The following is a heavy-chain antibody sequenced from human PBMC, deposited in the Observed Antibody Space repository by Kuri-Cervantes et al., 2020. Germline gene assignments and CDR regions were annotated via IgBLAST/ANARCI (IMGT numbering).Heavy chain of an antibody. D-gene: IGHD4-23*01. CDR2: ISGSGNTT. Sequence: GGSLRLSCAASGFTFNNYAINWVRQAPGKGLEWVSFISGSGNTTKYADSVKGRFIISRDNSRDTLHLQMNSLRAEDTAVYYCAKSGSTVITFDYWGQGTLVTVSS. CDR3: AKSGSTVITFDY. J-gene: IGHJ4*02. CDR1: GFTFNNYA. V-gene: IGHV3-23*01.